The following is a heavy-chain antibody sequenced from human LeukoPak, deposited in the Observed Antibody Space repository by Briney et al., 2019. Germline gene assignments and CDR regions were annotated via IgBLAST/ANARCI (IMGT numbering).Heavy chain of an antibody. J-gene: IGHJ6*03. V-gene: IGHV3-30*02. CDR1: GFTFSSYG. D-gene: IGHD1-26*01. CDR3: ARDPYSGSYGDYYYYYMDV. CDR2: IRYDGSNK. Sequence: GGSLRLSYAASGFTFSSYGMHWVRQAPGKGLEWVAFIRYDGSNKYYADSVKGRFTISRDNAKNSLYLQMNSLRPEDTAVYYCARDPYSGSYGDYYYYYMDVWGKGTTVTISS.